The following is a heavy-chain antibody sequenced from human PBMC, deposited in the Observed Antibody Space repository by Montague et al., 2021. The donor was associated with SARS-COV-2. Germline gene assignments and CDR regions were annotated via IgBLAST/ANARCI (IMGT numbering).Heavy chain of an antibody. V-gene: IGHV4-61*03. CDR3: ARDRGDIYGGNSAWFDP. CDR1: GASISTGSDY. Sequence: SETLSLTCTVSGASISTGSDYWTWIRQRPGRGLEWLGNFYYSGGXTYNPSLKSRVTISADTSKNLFSLTLKSVTASDTAVYYCARDRGDIYGGNSAWFDPWGQGTLATVSS. D-gene: IGHD4-23*01. CDR2: FYYSGGX. J-gene: IGHJ5*02.